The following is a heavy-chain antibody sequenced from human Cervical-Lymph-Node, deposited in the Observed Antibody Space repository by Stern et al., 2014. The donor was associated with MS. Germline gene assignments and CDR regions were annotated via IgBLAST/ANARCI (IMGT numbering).Heavy chain of an antibody. V-gene: IGHV1-69*01. CDR1: GGTFISYP. CDR3: ARRLGSHESGWFDP. Sequence: QVQLVESGAEVKKPGSSVKVSCQASGGTFISYPISWVRQAPGHGLEWLGGIMPILGTSDYAQKFQGSVTVTADDSATTVYRRLSSLKSEDTAVYYCARRLGSHESGWFDPWGQGTLVTVSS. J-gene: IGHJ5*02. CDR2: IMPILGTS. D-gene: IGHD1-26*01.